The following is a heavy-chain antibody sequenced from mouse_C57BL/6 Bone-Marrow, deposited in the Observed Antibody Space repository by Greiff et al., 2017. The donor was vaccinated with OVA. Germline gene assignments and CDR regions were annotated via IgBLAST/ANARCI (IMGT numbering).Heavy chain of an antibody. V-gene: IGHV6-3*01. D-gene: IGHD2-5*01. J-gene: IGHJ3*01. Sequence: EVHLVESGGGLVPPGGSMKLSCVSSGFTFSNYWMNWVRQSPETGLEWVAQIRLKSDNYATHYAVSVKGRFTISRDESKSSVYLQMNNIRDEDTGIYYCTYSNYLWFAYWGKGTLVTVSA. CDR2: IRLKSDNYAT. CDR1: GFTFSNYW. CDR3: TYSNYLWFAY.